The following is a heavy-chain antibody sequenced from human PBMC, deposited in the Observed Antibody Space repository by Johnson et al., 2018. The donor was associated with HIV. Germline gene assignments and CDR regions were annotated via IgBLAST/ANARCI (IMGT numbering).Heavy chain of an antibody. CDR1: GFTFSHNW. CDR2: ITSSGSSV. D-gene: IGHD1-26*01. CDR3: AKDAAYSGSYGLGMMYAFDI. J-gene: IGHJ3*02. V-gene: IGHV3-11*01. Sequence: QVQLVESGGDLVQPGGSLRLSCIGSGFTFSHNWMSWVRQAPGKGLECLSYITSSGSSVYYTDFVKGRFTISRDNAKASVSLRMNSLRAEDTALYYCAKDAAYSGSYGLGMMYAFDIWGQGTMVTVSS.